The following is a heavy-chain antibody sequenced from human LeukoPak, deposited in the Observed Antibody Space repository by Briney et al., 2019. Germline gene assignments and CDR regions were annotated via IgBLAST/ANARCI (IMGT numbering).Heavy chain of an antibody. D-gene: IGHD3-3*01. CDR1: GFTFSSYW. Sequence: GGSLRLSCAASGFTFSSYWMHWVRQAPGKGLVWVSRINSDGSSTSYADSVKGRFTISRDNAKNTLYLQMNSLRVEDTAVYFCAKARFPYGMDVWGQGTTVIVSS. V-gene: IGHV3-74*01. J-gene: IGHJ6*02. CDR2: INSDGSST. CDR3: AKARFPYGMDV.